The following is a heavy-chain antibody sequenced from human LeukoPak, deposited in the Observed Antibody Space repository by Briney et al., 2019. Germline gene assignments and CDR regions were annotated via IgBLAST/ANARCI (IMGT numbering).Heavy chain of an antibody. V-gene: IGHV3-21*01. J-gene: IGHJ4*02. D-gene: IGHD2-21*02. CDR2: ISSSSSYI. CDR1: GFTFSSYA. CDR3: ARDLMVTAIGLFDY. Sequence: GGSLRLSCAASGFTFSSYAMSWVRQAPGKGLEWVSSISSSSSYIYYADSVKGRFTISRDNAKNSLYLQMNSLRAEDTAVYYCARDLMVTAIGLFDYWGQGTLVTVSS.